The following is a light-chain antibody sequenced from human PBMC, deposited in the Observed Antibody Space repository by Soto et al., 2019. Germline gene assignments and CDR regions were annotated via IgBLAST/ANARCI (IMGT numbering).Light chain of an antibody. J-gene: IGLJ1*01. CDR1: SSDVGGHNY. CDR3: SSYRSTSYV. Sequence: QSVLTQPASVSGSPGQSIAISRAGSSSDVGGHNYVSWYQQHPGTAPKLLIYEVTNRPSGVSNRFSGSKSGNTASLTISGLQAEDEADYYCSSYRSTSYVFGTGTKVTVL. V-gene: IGLV2-14*01. CDR2: EVT.